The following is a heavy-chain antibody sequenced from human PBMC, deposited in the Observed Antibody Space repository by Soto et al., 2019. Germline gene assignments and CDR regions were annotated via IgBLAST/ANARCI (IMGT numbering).Heavy chain of an antibody. V-gene: IGHV3-23*01. CDR3: AKGGGNSSPQYYYYYYGMDV. CDR2: ISGSGGST. D-gene: IGHD6-6*01. J-gene: IGHJ6*02. Sequence: GGSLRLSCAASGFTFSSYAMSWVRQAPGKGLEWVSAISGSGGSTYYADSVKGRFTISRDNSKNTLYLQMNSLRAEETAVYYCAKGGGNSSPQYYYYYYGMDVWGQGTTVTVSS. CDR1: GFTFSSYA.